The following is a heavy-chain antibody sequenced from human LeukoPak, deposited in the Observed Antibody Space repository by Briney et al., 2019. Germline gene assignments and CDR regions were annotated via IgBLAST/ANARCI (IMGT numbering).Heavy chain of an antibody. CDR2: ISYDGSNK. J-gene: IGHJ4*02. D-gene: IGHD4-23*01. V-gene: IGHV3-30*04. CDR1: GFTFSSYA. Sequence: GRSLRLSCAASGFTFSSYAMHWVRQAPGKGLEWVAVISYDGSNKYYADSVKGRFTISRDNSKNTLYLQMNSLRAEDTAVYYCARDPDYGGNLPLYYFDYWGQGTLVTASS. CDR3: ARDPDYGGNLPLYYFDY.